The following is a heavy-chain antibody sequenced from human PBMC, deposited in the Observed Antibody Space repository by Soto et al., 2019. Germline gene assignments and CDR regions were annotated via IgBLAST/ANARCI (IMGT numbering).Heavy chain of an antibody. V-gene: IGHV3-23*01. CDR3: AKGGTMVRGAYYYYMDV. CDR1: GFTFSSYA. D-gene: IGHD3-10*01. CDR2: ISGSGGST. Sequence: PGGSLRLSCAASGFTFSSYAMSWVRQAPGKGLEWVSAISGSGGSTYYADSVKGRFTISRDNSKNTLYLQMNSLRAEDTAVYYCAKGGTMVRGAYYYYMDVRGKGTTVTVSS. J-gene: IGHJ6*03.